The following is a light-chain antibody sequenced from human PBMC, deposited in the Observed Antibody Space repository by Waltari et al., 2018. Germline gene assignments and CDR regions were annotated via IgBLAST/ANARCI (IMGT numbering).Light chain of an antibody. CDR3: QQYNNWPPLFT. V-gene: IGKV3D-15*01. CDR1: QSVSSN. Sequence: EIVMTQSPATLSVSPGARATLSCRVSQSVSSNLAWYQQKPGQAPRLLIYGASTRATGIPARFSGTGSGTEFTLTISSLQSEDFAVYYCQQYNNWPPLFTFGPGTKVDMK. CDR2: GAS. J-gene: IGKJ3*01.